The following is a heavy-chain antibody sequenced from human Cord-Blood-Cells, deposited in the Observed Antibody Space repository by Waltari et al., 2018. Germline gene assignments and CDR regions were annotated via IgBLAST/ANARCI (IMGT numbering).Heavy chain of an antibody. V-gene: IGHV1-69*09. CDR2: IIPILGIA. J-gene: IGHJ3*02. CDR3: ARDSGSSSWYAFDI. D-gene: IGHD6-13*01. CDR1: GGTFSSYA. Sequence: QVQLVQSGAEVKKPGSSVKVACKASGGTFSSYAISWVRQAPGQGLEWMGRIIPILGIANYAQKFQGRVTITADKSTSTAYMELSSLRSEDTAVYYCARDSGSSSWYAFDIWGQGTMVTVSS.